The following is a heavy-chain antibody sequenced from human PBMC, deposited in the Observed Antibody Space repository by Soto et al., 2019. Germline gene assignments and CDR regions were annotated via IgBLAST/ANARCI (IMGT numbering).Heavy chain of an antibody. CDR1: GYIYTGYH. Sequence: DSVKASCKASGYIYTGYHIHRDRQAPRRVLERMGWINPNRGDTEYAQNFQGRVTSTRDTSFNLVYMEISGLMSDDTAVYYCAREAQGTRGIGDLGGGGQGTRVTVSS. V-gene: IGHV1-2*02. CDR3: AREAQGTRGIGDLGG. J-gene: IGHJ6*02. CDR2: INPNRGDT. D-gene: IGHD3-16*01.